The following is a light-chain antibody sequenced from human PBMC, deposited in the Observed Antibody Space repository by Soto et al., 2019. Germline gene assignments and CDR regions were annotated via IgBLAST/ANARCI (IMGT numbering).Light chain of an antibody. CDR3: ATWSDSLKGWV. CDR2: AND. V-gene: IGLV1-44*01. Sequence: QSVLTQPPSASRTPGQSVTIPCSGSSSDIGSNSVNWYQQLPGAAPRLLIYANDHRPSGVPDRFSASKSGTSASLAISGVRSEDEAFYYCATWSDSLKGWVFGGGTQLTVL. CDR1: SSDIGSNS. J-gene: IGLJ3*02.